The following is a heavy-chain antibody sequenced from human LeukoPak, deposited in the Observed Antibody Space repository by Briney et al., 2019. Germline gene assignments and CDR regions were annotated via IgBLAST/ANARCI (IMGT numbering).Heavy chain of an antibody. CDR1: GYTFTGYY. J-gene: IGHJ4*02. CDR3: ARVLYYDFWSGYSSPDFDY. Sequence: ASVKVSCKASGYTFTGYYMHWVRQAPGQGLEWMGWINPNSGGTNYAQKLQGRVTMTTDTSTSTAYMELRSLRSDDTAVYYCARVLYYDFWSGYSSPDFDYWGQGTLVTVSS. V-gene: IGHV1-2*02. D-gene: IGHD3-3*01. CDR2: INPNSGGT.